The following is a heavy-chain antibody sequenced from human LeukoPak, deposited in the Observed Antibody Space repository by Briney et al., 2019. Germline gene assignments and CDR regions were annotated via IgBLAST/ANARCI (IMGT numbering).Heavy chain of an antibody. CDR3: ARWDGYSSSPDY. J-gene: IGHJ4*02. CDR1: GYTFTGYY. V-gene: IGHV1-2*02. D-gene: IGHD6-13*01. CDR2: INPNSGGT. Sequence: ASVKVSCKASGYTFTGYYMHWVRQAPGQGLEWMGWINPNSGGTNYAQKFQGRVTMTRDMSISTIYMELTRLRSDDTALYYCARWDGYSSSPDYWGQGTLVTVSS.